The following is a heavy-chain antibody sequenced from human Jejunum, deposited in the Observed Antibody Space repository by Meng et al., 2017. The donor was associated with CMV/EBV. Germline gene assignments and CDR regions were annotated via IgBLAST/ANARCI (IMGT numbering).Heavy chain of an antibody. CDR2: ISYSGKT. Sequence: SISIYYWSWIRQPPGKGLEWIGYISYSGKTNYNPSLESRVTITRDTTKNQFSLNLNSATTADTAFYFCARESMVAVSRYFFYVVDVWGQGTTVTVSS. CDR3: ARESMVAVSRYFFYVVDV. CDR1: SISIYY. J-gene: IGHJ6*02. V-gene: IGHV4-59*01. D-gene: IGHD2/OR15-2a*01.